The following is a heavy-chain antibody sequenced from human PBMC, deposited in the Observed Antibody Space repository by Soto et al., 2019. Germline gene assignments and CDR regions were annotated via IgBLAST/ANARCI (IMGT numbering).Heavy chain of an antibody. V-gene: IGHV1-8*01. CDR3: ARGRSRPFWSPGSFYGWFAP. CDR1: GYTFTSYD. D-gene: IGHD3-3*01. CDR2: MDPNSGNT. J-gene: IGHJ5*02. Sequence: ASVKVSCKASGYTFTSYDINWVRQATGQGLEWMGWMDPNSGNTGYAQKFQGRVTMTRNTSISTAYMELSSLRSEDTAVYYCARGRSRPFWSPGSFYGWFAPWGQGTLVTVSS.